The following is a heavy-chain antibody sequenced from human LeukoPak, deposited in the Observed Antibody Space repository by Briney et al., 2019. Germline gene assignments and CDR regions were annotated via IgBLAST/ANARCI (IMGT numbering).Heavy chain of an antibody. V-gene: IGHV3-30*18. CDR3: AKSHPPTVTTEEGEYLQH. D-gene: IGHD4-17*01. CDR2: ISFDGSNQ. J-gene: IGHJ1*01. Sequence: GGSLRLSCAASGFTFSSFVMHWVRQAPGQGLEWVAVISFDGSNQYYADSVKGRFTIYRDNFRNTVYLQMNSLRAEETAVYYCAKSHPPTVTTEEGEYLQHWGQGTLVTVSS. CDR1: GFTFSSFV.